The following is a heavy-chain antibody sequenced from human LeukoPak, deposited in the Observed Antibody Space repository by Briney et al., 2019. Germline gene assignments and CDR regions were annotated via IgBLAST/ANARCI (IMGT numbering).Heavy chain of an antibody. CDR2: MHYIGSS. D-gene: IGHD6-19*01. CDR1: GGSVSSHTYY. J-gene: IGHJ4*02. Sequence: SETLSLTCTVSGGSVSSHTYYWGWIRQPPGKGLEWIGSMHYIGSSYYNPSLKSRVTISIDTSKNQFSLNLSSVTAADTAVYYCARGSSGWYRYYFDYWGQGTLVTVSS. CDR3: ARGSSGWYRYYFDY. V-gene: IGHV4-39*01.